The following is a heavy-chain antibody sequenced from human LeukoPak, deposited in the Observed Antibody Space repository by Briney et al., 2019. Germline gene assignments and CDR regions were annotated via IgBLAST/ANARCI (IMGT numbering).Heavy chain of an antibody. CDR2: IYTSGST. CDR3: ARAYYGSGSYYPTDAFDI. Sequence: PSETLSLTCTVSGGSISSYYRGWIRQPAGKGLEWIGRIYTSGSTNYNPSLKSRVTMSVDTSKNQFSLKLSSVTAADTAVYYCARAYYGSGSYYPTDAFDIWGQGTMVTVSS. CDR1: GGSISSYY. J-gene: IGHJ3*02. V-gene: IGHV4-4*07. D-gene: IGHD3-10*01.